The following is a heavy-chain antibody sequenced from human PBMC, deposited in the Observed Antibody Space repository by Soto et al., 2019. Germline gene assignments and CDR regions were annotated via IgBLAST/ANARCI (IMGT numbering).Heavy chain of an antibody. CDR2: IYYSGST. CDR1: GGSISRGDYY. V-gene: IGHV4-30-4*01. J-gene: IGHJ4*02. Sequence: LSLTCPVSGGSISRGDYYWSWSRQPPGKGLEWIGYIYYSGSTYYNPSLKSRVTISVDTSKNQFSLKLGSVTAAETAVYYCAREVEYYFDYWGPGTLVAGSS. CDR3: AREVEYYFDY.